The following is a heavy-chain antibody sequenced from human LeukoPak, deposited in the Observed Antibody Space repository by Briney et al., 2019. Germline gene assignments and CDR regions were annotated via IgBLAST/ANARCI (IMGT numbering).Heavy chain of an antibody. Sequence: PSETLSLTCTVSGGSISSYYWTWIRQPPGKGLEWIGCIYYTGATSYNPSLKSRVTISVDTSKNQFSLKLTSVTAADTAVYYCAKYGGSGWVIDYWGQGTLVTVSS. CDR1: GGSISSYY. D-gene: IGHD6-19*01. V-gene: IGHV4-59*08. CDR2: IYYTGAT. CDR3: AKYGGSGWVIDY. J-gene: IGHJ4*02.